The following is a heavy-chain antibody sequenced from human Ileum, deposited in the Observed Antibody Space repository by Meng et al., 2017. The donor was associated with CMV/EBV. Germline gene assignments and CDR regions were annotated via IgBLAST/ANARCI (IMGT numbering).Heavy chain of an antibody. CDR3: AIISGGDFDY. D-gene: IGHD1-26*01. Sequence: QVQLVQSGAEVKKPGASVKVSCKASGYTFTGYFIFWVRQAPGQGVEWMGSINPYSGATNNAQKFQGRFTMTRDMSIHTAYMELSSLRSDDTAVYYCAIISGGDFDYWGQGTLVTVSS. CDR1: GYTFTGYF. CDR2: INPYSGAT. J-gene: IGHJ4*02. V-gene: IGHV1-2*02.